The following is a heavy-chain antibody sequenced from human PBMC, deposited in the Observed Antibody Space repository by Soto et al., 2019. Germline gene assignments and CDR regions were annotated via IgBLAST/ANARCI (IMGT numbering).Heavy chain of an antibody. CDR2: ISSSSSYI. Sequence: PGGSLRLSCAASGLTFSSYSMNWVRQAPGKGLEWVSSISSSSSYIYYADSVKGRFTISRDNAKNSLYLQMNSLRAEDTAVYYCARAERTYYDILTGEFDPWGQGTLVTVSS. D-gene: IGHD3-9*01. CDR3: ARAERTYYDILTGEFDP. V-gene: IGHV3-21*01. CDR1: GLTFSSYS. J-gene: IGHJ5*02.